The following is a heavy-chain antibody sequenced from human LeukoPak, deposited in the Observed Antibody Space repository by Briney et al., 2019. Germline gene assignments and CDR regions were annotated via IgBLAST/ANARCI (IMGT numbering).Heavy chain of an antibody. CDR3: ARDDRGNWFDP. CDR2: IKQDGSEK. V-gene: IGHV3-7*01. Sequence: GGSLRLSCAASGFTFSSYWMSWVRQAPGKGLERVANIKQDGSEKYYVDSVKDRFTISRDNAKNSLYLQMNSLRAEDTAVYYCARDDRGNWFDPWGQGTLVTVSS. CDR1: GFTFSSYW. D-gene: IGHD3-10*01. J-gene: IGHJ5*02.